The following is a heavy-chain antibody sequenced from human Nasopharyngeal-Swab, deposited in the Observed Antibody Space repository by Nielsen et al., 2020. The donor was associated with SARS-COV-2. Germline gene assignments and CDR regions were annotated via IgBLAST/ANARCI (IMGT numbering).Heavy chain of an antibody. V-gene: IGHV5-10-1*01. CDR3: AREYTYGYYYYMDV. J-gene: IGHJ6*03. CDR2: IDPSDSYT. Sequence: PREGLEWMGRIDPSDSYTNYSPSFQGHVTISADKSISTAYLQWSSLKASETAMYYCAREYTYGYYYYMDVWGKGTTVTVSS. D-gene: IGHD5-18*01.